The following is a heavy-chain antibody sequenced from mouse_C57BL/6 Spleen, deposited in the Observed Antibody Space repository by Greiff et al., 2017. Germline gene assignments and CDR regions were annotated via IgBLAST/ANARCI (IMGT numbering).Heavy chain of an antibody. CDR3: SLSTGYFDY. Sequence: VQLQQPGAELVKPGASVKLSCKASGYTFTSYWMQWVKQRPGQGLEWIGEIDPSDSYTNYNQKFTGKATLTVDTSSSTAYMQLSSLTSEDSAVYCCSLSTGYFDYWGQGTTLTVAS. V-gene: IGHV1-50*01. CDR1: GYTFTSYW. CDR2: IDPSDSYT. J-gene: IGHJ2*01. D-gene: IGHD2-1*01.